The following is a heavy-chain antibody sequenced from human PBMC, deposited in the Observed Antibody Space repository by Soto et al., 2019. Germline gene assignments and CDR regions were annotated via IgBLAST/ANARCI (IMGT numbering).Heavy chain of an antibody. V-gene: IGHV1-46*03. CDR2: INPSGGST. CDR1: GYTFTSYY. CDR3: ARALLYDYIWGSYRALEKRGIDY. J-gene: IGHJ4*02. Sequence: QVQLVQSGAEVKKPGASVKVSCKASGYTFTSYYMHWVRQAPGQGLEWMGIINPSGGSTSYAQKFQGRVTMTRDTSTSTVYMELSSLRSEDTAVYYCARALLYDYIWGSYRALEKRGIDYWGQGTLVTVSS. D-gene: IGHD3-16*02.